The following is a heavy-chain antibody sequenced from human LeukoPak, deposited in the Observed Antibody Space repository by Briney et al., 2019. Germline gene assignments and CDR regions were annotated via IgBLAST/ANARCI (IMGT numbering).Heavy chain of an antibody. CDR3: AKPRTAYCSGDCHFDY. V-gene: IGHV3-23*01. Sequence: QPGGSLRLSCAASGFIFSSYVMSWVRQAPGKGLEWVSALSGGGGSTYSADSVKGRFTISRDNSKNTLYLQMNSLRAEDTAVYYCAKPRTAYCSGDCHFDYWGQGTLVTVSS. J-gene: IGHJ4*02. D-gene: IGHD2-21*02. CDR2: LSGGGGST. CDR1: GFIFSSYV.